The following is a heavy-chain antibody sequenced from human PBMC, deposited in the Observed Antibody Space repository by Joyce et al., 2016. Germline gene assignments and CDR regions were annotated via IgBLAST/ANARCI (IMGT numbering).Heavy chain of an antibody. J-gene: IGHJ5*02. CDR3: ARDQSRGVIFSWFDP. D-gene: IGHD3-3*01. CDR2: ITHDGSNK. CDR1: GFNFSTYA. Sequence: QVQLVESGGGVVQPGKSLRLSCAASGFNFSTYAMHWVRQAPGKWREWVGLITHDGSNKYFEDCVKGRFTISRDNSKNTLDLQMNSLRAEDTAVYYCARDQSRGVIFSWFDPWGQGTRVIVSS. V-gene: IGHV3-30*01.